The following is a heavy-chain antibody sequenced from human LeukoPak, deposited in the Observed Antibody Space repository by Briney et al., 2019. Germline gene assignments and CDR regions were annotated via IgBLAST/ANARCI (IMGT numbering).Heavy chain of an antibody. CDR1: GFTFSSYG. J-gene: IGHJ4*02. CDR2: INPNSGGT. D-gene: IGHD1-20*01. Sequence: GRSLRLSCAASGFTFSSYGMHWVRQAPGQGLEWMGWINPNSGGTNYAQKFQGRVTMTRDTSISTAYMELSRLRSDDTAVYYCAREIKWKCFDYWGQGTLVTVSS. CDR3: AREIKWKCFDY. V-gene: IGHV1-2*02.